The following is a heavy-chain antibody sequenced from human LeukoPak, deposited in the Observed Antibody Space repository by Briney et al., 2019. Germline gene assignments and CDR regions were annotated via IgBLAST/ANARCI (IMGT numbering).Heavy chain of an antibody. CDR2: IKHDDTEI. CDR3: ARGGYYNFWTGLVVY. V-gene: IGHV3-7*01. CDR1: GFDFNKYW. Sequence: GGSLRLSCAASGFDFNKYWMNWVRQAPGKGLEWVANIKHDDTEINYVDSVRGRFTVSRDNAKNSLYLQLNSLRHEDAAVYFCARGGYYNFWTGLVVYWGLGTRVTVSS. J-gene: IGHJ4*02. D-gene: IGHD3/OR15-3a*01.